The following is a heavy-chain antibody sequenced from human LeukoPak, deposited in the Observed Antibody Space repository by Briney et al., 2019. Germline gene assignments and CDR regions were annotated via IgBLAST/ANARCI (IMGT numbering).Heavy chain of an antibody. V-gene: IGHV3-30-3*01. Sequence: GGSLRLSCAASGFTFSSYAMHWVRQAPGKGLEWVAVISYDGSNKYYADSVKGRFTISRDNSKNTLYLQMNSLRAEDTAVYYCARDVGYSGSYNLGYYFDHWGQGTLVTVSS. J-gene: IGHJ4*02. CDR1: GFTFSSYA. D-gene: IGHD1-26*01. CDR2: ISYDGSNK. CDR3: ARDVGYSGSYNLGYYFDH.